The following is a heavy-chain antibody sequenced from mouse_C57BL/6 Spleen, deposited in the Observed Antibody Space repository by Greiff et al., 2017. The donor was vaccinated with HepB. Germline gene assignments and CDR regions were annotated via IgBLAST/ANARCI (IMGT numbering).Heavy chain of an antibody. CDR3: ARRGDYGLYYYAMDY. CDR2: ISNGGGST. V-gene: IGHV5-12*01. CDR1: GFTFSDYY. D-gene: IGHD2-4*01. J-gene: IGHJ4*01. Sequence: DVKLVESGGGLVQPGGSLKLSCAASGFTFSDYYMYWVRQTPEKRLEWVAYISNGGGSTYYPDTVKGRFTISRDNAKNTLYLQMSRLKSEDTAMYYCARRGDYGLYYYAMDYWGQGTSVTVSS.